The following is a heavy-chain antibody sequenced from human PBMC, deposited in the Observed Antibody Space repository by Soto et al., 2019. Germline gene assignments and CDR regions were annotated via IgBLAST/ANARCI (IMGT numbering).Heavy chain of an antibody. CDR3: AKRTSGWYFDY. V-gene: IGHV3-23*01. Sequence: EVQLLESGGTLVQPGGSLRLSCAASGFTFSNYAMSWVRQALGKGLEWVSVISGSGDSTYYADSVKGRFTISRDNSKNTLYLQMNSLRAEDTAVYYCAKRTSGWYFDYWGQGTLVTVSS. CDR2: ISGSGDST. J-gene: IGHJ4*02. D-gene: IGHD6-19*01. CDR1: GFTFSNYA.